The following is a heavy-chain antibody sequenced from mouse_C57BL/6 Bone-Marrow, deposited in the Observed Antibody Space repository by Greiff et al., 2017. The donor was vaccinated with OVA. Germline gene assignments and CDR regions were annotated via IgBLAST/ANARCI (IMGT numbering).Heavy chain of an antibody. CDR2: IYPGDGDT. V-gene: IGHV1-80*01. CDR3: ARVDYYYGSLDY. Sequence: QVQLKESGAELVKPGASVKISCKASGYAFSSYWMNWVKQRPGKGLEWIGQIYPGDGDTNYNGKFKGKATLTADKSSSTAYMQLSSLTSEDSAVYFCARVDYYYGSLDYWGQGTTLTVSS. J-gene: IGHJ2*01. CDR1: GYAFSSYW. D-gene: IGHD1-1*01.